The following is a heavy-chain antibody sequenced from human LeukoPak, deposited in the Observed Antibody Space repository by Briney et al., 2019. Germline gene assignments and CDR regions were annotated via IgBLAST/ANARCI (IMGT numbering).Heavy chain of an antibody. CDR3: ARAGNFGGDDY. J-gene: IGHJ4*02. Sequence: GGSLRLSCAASGFTFSSYGMTWVRQAPGKGLEWVSAISGPGGSTYYADSVKGRFTISRDNFKKTLYLQMNSLRPEDTALYYYARAGNFGGDDYWGQGTLVTVSS. CDR2: ISGPGGST. D-gene: IGHD3-10*01. V-gene: IGHV3-23*01. CDR1: GFTFSSYG.